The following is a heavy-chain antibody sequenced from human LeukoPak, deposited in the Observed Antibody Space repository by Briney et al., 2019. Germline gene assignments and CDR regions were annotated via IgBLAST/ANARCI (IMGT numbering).Heavy chain of an antibody. CDR2: INPNSGGT. CDR3: ARVSGMWEPFDY. V-gene: IGHV1-2*02. J-gene: IGHJ4*02. Sequence: ASVKVSCKASGYTFTGYYMHWVRQAPGQGLEWMGWINPNSGGTNYAQKFQGRVTMTRDTSISTAYMELSRLRSDDAAVYYCARVSGMWEPFDYWGQGTLVTVSS. CDR1: GYTFTGYY. D-gene: IGHD1-26*01.